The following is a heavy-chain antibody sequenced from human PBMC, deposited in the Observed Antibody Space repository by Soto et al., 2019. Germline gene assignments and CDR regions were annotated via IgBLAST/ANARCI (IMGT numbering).Heavy chain of an antibody. CDR3: VRDISVVVEAKHWFEH. CDR1: GFTLSDSS. J-gene: IGHJ5*02. CDR2: FHPERGET. V-gene: IGHV1-24*01. Sequence: ASVKVSCKVSGFTLSDSSIHWVRQAPGKGLEWMGGFHPERGETIYPQKFQGRVTMTEDTSIGTAYMELRSLRSDDTALYFCVRDISVVVEAKHWFEHWGPRAPVTVS. D-gene: IGHD2-15*01.